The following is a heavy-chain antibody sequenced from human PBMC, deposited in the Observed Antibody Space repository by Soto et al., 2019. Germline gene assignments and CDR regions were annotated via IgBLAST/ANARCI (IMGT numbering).Heavy chain of an antibody. CDR3: ARDGDVNTGFGKDY. D-gene: IGHD3-16*01. J-gene: IGHJ4*02. Sequence: PGGSLILSPAAPRVSLSRYQLQSPRQAPGKRWGWVAFIWRDGGSKCYAESVKVRFTISRDNSKNTLYLQRTSRSAEDTAMYYCARDGDVNTGFGKDYWGQGTLVTVSS. CDR1: RVSLSRYQ. V-gene: IGHV3-33*01. CDR2: IWRDGGSK.